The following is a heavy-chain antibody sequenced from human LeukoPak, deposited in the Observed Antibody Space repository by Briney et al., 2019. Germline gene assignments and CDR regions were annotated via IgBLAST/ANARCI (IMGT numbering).Heavy chain of an antibody. D-gene: IGHD6-19*01. CDR2: IKQDGSEK. CDR3: AREKFLEWYAVAGTFGYFDY. V-gene: IGHV3-7*03. J-gene: IGHJ4*02. CDR1: GFTFSSYR. Sequence: GGSLRLSCAASGFTFSSYRMNWVRQAPGKGLEWVANIKQDGSEKYYVDSVKGRFTISRDNAKNSLYLQMNSLRAEDTAVYYCAREKFLEWYAVAGTFGYFDYWGQGTLVTVSS.